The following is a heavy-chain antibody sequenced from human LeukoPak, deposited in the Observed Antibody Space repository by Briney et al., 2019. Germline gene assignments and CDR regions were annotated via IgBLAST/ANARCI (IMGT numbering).Heavy chain of an antibody. CDR3: ARVYYSSSYDYWYFDL. V-gene: IGHV1-69*13. CDR1: GYTLTELS. J-gene: IGHJ2*01. CDR2: IIPIFGTA. D-gene: IGHD6-13*01. Sequence: SVKVSCKVSGYTLTELSIHWVRQAPGQGLEWMGGIIPIFGTANYAQKFQGRVTITADESTSTAYMELSSLRSEDTAVYYCARVYYSSSYDYWYFDLWGRGTLVTVSS.